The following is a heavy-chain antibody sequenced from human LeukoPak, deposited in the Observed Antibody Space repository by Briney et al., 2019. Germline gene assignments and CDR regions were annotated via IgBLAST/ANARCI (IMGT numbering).Heavy chain of an antibody. D-gene: IGHD1-20*01. CDR1: GDTLTGYY. J-gene: IGHJ4*02. CDR2: INPDSGGT. Sequence: VASVKVSSKASGDTLTGYYMHWVRQAPGRGLEWMGWINPDSGGTNYAQKFQGRVTMTRDTSISTTFMELSRLRSDDTAVYYCARTRNYNWNDIVDYWGQGTLVTVSS. CDR3: ARTRNYNWNDIVDY. V-gene: IGHV1-2*02.